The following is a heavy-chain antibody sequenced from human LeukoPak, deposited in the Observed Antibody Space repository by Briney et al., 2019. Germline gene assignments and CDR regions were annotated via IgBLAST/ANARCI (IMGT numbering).Heavy chain of an antibody. Sequence: PSETLSLTCTVSGGSISSGGYYWIWIRQHPGKGLEWIGYIYYSGSTYYNPSLKSRVSISVDTSKNQFSLKLSSVTAADTAVYYCARQWEILRWFDPWGQGTLVTVSS. CDR3: ARQWEILRWFDP. D-gene: IGHD1-26*01. J-gene: IGHJ5*02. V-gene: IGHV4-31*03. CDR1: GGSISSGGYY. CDR2: IYYSGST.